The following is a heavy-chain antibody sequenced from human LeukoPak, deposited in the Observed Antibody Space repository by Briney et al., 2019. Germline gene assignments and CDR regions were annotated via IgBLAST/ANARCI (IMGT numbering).Heavy chain of an antibody. CDR3: ARDNYDSSGYYFD. J-gene: IGHJ4*02. V-gene: IGHV3-48*03. D-gene: IGHD3-22*01. Sequence: GGSLRLSCAASGFTFSSYEMNWVRQAPGKGLEWVSYISSSGSTTHYPDSVKGRFTISRDNAKKSLYLQMNSLRAEDTAVYYCARDNYDSSGYYFDWGQGTLVTVSS. CDR1: GFTFSSYE. CDR2: ISSSGSTT.